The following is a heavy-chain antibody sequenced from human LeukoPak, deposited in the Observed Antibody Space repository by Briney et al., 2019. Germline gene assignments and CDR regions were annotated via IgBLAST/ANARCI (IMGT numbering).Heavy chain of an antibody. CDR3: ASGITMIRGAPRVYFDY. CDR1: GYSISSGYY. CDR2: IYHSGNT. Sequence: PSETLSLTCTVSGYSISSGYYWGWIRQPPGKGLEWIGSIYHSGNTYYYPSLKSRVTISVDTSKNQFSLKLSSVTAADTAVYYCASGITMIRGAPRVYFDYWGQGTLVTVSS. V-gene: IGHV4-38-2*02. J-gene: IGHJ4*02. D-gene: IGHD3-10*01.